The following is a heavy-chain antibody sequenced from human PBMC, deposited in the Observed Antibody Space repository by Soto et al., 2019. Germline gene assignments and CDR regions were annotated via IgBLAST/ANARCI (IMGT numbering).Heavy chain of an antibody. J-gene: IGHJ4*02. V-gene: IGHV1-18*04. D-gene: IGHD3-22*01. CDR3: ARYWFGFHFCDY. CDR2: IRPSNVNA. Sequence: QVQLVQSGAEVKKPGASVKVSCKTSGYTFTKFYVSWVRQAPGQGLEWIGSIRPSNVNADYAQRFKGRVTMTTDTSTDTADMELRSLRSADTAVYYCARYWFGFHFCDYWGQGSLVTVSS. CDR1: GYTFTKFY.